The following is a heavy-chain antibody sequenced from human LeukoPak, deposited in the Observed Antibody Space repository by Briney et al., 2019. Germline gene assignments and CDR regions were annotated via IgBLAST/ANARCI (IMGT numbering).Heavy chain of an antibody. V-gene: IGHV4-39*07. CDR3: ARAPLTSWFDP. CDR1: GGSISSSSYY. J-gene: IGHJ5*02. CDR2: IYYSGST. Sequence: NPSETLSLTCTVSGGSISSSSYYWGWIRQPPGKGLEWIGSIYYSGSTYYNPSLKSRVTISVDTSKNQFSLKLSSVTAADTAVYYGARAPLTSWFDPWGQGTLVTVSS. D-gene: IGHD2/OR15-2a*01.